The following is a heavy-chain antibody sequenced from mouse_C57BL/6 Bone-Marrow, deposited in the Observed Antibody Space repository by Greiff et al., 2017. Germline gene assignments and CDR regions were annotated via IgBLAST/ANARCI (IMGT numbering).Heavy chain of an antibody. V-gene: IGHV3-8*01. J-gene: IGHJ2*01. CDR2: ISYSGST. Sequence: VQLKESGPGLAKPSQTLSLTCSVTGYSITSDYWHWIRKFPGHKLEYMGYISYSGSTYYNPSLQSRISITRDTSKNQYYLQLNSVTTDDTATYYCARGSLYDYDQGCDYWGQGTTLTVSS. CDR3: ARGSLYDYDQGCDY. D-gene: IGHD2-4*01. CDR1: GYSITSDY.